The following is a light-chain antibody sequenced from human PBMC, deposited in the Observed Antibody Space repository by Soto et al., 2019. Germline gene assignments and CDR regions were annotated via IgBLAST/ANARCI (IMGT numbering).Light chain of an antibody. J-gene: IGKJ4*01. CDR3: QQRASWPLT. CDR2: DAS. V-gene: IGKV3-11*01. Sequence: EIELTQSPATLSLAPGDRATLSCRASQSVGGRLGWYQQKPGRAPRLLIYDASIRATGIPARFSGSGSGTDFILTISSLEPEDFGVYYCQQRASWPLTFGGGTRVEI. CDR1: QSVGGR.